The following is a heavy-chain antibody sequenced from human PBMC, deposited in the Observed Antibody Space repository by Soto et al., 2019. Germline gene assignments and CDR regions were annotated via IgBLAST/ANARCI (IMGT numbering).Heavy chain of an antibody. Sequence: GGSLRLSCAASGFTFSSYAMSWVRQAPGKGLEWVSAISGSGGSTYYADSVKGRFTISRDNSKNTLYLQMNSLRAEDTAVYYCARKQLVLYDICMDVWDDGTTVTVPQ. J-gene: IGHJ6*04. V-gene: IGHV3-23*01. D-gene: IGHD6-13*01. CDR1: GFTFSSYA. CDR2: ISGSGGST. CDR3: ARKQLVLYDICMDV.